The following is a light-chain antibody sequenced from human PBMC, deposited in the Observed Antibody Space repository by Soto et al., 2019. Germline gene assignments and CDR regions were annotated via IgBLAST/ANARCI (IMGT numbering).Light chain of an antibody. CDR1: SSDVGGYNY. J-gene: IGLJ2*01. V-gene: IGLV2-8*01. CDR2: EVS. CDR3: ISYAGSNDFVV. Sequence: QSALTQPPSASGSPGQSVTISCTGTSSDVGGYNYVSWYQQHPGKAPKLMIYEVSKRPSGVPDRFSGSKSDNTASLTVSGLQGEDEADYYCISYAGSNDFVVFGGGTKLTV.